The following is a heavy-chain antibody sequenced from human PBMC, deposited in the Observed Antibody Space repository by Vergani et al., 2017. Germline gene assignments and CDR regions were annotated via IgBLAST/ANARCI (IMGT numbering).Heavy chain of an antibody. CDR3: AGDQSDVLRDVYFDY. Sequence: QVQLVQSGAEVKKPGSSVKVSCKASGGTFSSYAISWVRQAPGQGLEWMGGIIPIFGIANYAQKFQGRVTITADKSTSTAYVELSSLRSKDTAVYYCAGDQSDVLRDVYFDYWGQGTLVTVSS. D-gene: IGHD3-3*01. V-gene: IGHV1-69*17. J-gene: IGHJ4*02. CDR1: GGTFSSYA. CDR2: IIPIFGIA.